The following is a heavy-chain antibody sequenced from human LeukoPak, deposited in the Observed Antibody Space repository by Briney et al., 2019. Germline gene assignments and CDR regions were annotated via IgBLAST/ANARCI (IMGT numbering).Heavy chain of an antibody. CDR2: ITWNGGIT. V-gene: IGHV3-20*04. J-gene: IGHJ4*02. D-gene: IGHD3-16*01. CDR3: VKDRSFNRGEPIDY. CDR1: GFSFDDHG. Sequence: PGGSLRLSCAASGFSFDDHGMSWVRQAPGQGLEWVSGITWNGGITGYADSVKGRFSISRDNAKDSLFLQMNSLRVDDTALYYCVKDRSFNRGEPIDYWGQGTLVVVSS.